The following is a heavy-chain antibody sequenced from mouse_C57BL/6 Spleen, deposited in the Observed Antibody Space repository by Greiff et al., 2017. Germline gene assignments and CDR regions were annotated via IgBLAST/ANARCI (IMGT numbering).Heavy chain of an antibody. CDR2: IDPSDSET. CDR3: AREGVYYGYALDY. Sequence: QVQLQQPGAELVRPGSSVKLSCKASGYTFTSYWMHWVKQRPIQGLEWIGNIDPSDSETNYNQKFKDKATLTVDKSSSTAYMQLSSLTSEDSAVYSCAREGVYYGYALDYWGQGTTLTVSS. D-gene: IGHD2-2*01. J-gene: IGHJ2*01. CDR1: GYTFTSYW. V-gene: IGHV1-52*01.